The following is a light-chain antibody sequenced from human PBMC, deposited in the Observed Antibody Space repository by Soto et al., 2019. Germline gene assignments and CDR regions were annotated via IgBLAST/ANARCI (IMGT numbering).Light chain of an antibody. J-gene: IGKJ1*01. V-gene: IGKV1-5*01. CDR1: QNIFNW. Sequence: DIQMTQSPSTLSASVGDRVTITCRASQNIFNWLAWYQQKSGKAPKVLLYDASKLASGVPSRFSGSGSGTEYTLTINSLQPDDFATYYCQQYSNYWTFGQGTKVEIK. CDR3: QQYSNYWT. CDR2: DAS.